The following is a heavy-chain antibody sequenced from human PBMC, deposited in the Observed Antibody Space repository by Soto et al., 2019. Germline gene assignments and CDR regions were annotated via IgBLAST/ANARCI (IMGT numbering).Heavy chain of an antibody. V-gene: IGHV3-23*01. CDR2: IGGTGNTT. D-gene: IGHD2-2*01. Sequence: VHLSESGGALVQPGGSLRLSCAASGFTFRVYPMSWFRQAPGGGLEWVSAIGGTGNTTYYADSVKGRFTIARDNSRDTLYLQMTSLRVEDTAVYYCARIRQLLFVSWGQGTLVSVSS. J-gene: IGHJ4*02. CDR3: ARIRQLLFVS. CDR1: GFTFRVYP.